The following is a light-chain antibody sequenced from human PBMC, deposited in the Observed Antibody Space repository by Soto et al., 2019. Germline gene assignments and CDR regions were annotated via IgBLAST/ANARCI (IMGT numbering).Light chain of an antibody. V-gene: IGKV4-1*01. CDR2: WAS. J-gene: IGKJ1*01. CDR1: QSVLYSSNNKNY. Sequence: DIVMTQSPHSLAVSLGERATINCKSSQSVLYSSNNKNYLAWLQQKPGQPPKVLIYWASTRESGVPDRFSGSGSGTDFTLTISSLQAVDVAVYYCQQYYTTPRTFGQGTKVEIK. CDR3: QQYYTTPRT.